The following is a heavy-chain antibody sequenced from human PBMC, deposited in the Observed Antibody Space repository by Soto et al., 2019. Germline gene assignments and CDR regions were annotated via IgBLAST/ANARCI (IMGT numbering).Heavy chain of an antibody. V-gene: IGHV2-5*01. D-gene: IGHD3-10*01. CDR1: GFSLSTSGVG. CDR2: IYWNDDK. Sequence: QITLKESGPTLVKPTQTLTLTCTFSGFSLSTSGVGVGWIRQPPGKALEWLALIYWNDDKRYSPSLKSRLTITKDTSKNQVVLTMTNMDHVDTATYYCARNDQLLWFGEESWFDPWGQGTLVAVSS. J-gene: IGHJ5*02. CDR3: ARNDQLLWFGEESWFDP.